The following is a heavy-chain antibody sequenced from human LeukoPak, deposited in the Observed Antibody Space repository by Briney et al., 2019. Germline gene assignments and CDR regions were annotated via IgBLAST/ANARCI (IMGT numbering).Heavy chain of an antibody. Sequence: PGGSLRLSCAASGFTFNNYAMSWVRQAPGKGLEGFSAISGSGGSTYYADSVKGRFTISRDNSKNTLYLQMNSLRAEDTAVYYCAKGTRIQPNPYYFDYWGQGTLVTVSS. CDR2: ISGSGGST. D-gene: IGHD5-18*01. CDR3: AKGTRIQPNPYYFDY. J-gene: IGHJ4*02. V-gene: IGHV3-23*01. CDR1: GFTFNNYA.